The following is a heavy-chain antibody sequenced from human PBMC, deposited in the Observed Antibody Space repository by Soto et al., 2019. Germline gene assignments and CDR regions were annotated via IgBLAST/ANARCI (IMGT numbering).Heavy chain of an antibody. D-gene: IGHD2-21*02. CDR2: IKSKTDGGTT. CDR1: GFTFSNAW. CDR3: TTGVTSRGMDV. Sequence: PGGSLRLSCAASGFTFSNAWMSWVRQAPGKGLEWVGRIKSKTDGGTTDYAAPVKGRFTISRDDSKNTLYLQMNSLKTDDTAVYYCTTGVTSRGMDVWGQGTTVTVSS. J-gene: IGHJ6*02. V-gene: IGHV3-15*01.